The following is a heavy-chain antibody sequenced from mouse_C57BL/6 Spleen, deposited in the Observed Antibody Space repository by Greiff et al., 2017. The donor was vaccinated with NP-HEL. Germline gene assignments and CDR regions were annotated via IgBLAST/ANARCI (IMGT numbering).Heavy chain of an antibody. CDR3: ARHEDRDSNYENYYAMDY. CDR1: GYTFTEYT. CDR2: FYPGSGSI. V-gene: IGHV1-62-2*01. J-gene: IGHJ4*01. Sequence: VKLQESGAELVKPGASVKLSCKASGYTFTEYTIHWVKQRSGQGLEWIGWFYPGSGSIKYNEKYKDKATLTADKSSSTVYMELSRLTSEDSAVYFCARHEDRDSNYENYYAMDYWGQGTSVTVSS. D-gene: IGHD2-5*01.